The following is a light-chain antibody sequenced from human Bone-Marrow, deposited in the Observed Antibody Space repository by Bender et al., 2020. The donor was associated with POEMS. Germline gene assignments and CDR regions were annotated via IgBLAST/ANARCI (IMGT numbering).Light chain of an antibody. CDR3: SSYTSTSSV. Sequence: QSVLTQPPSVSGAPGQRVTISCTGSSSNIGAGYDVHWYQQFPGTAPKLLIYADNNRPSGVPDRFSGSKSGNTASLTITGLQAEDEADYYCSSYTSTSSVFGGGTKLTVL. CDR1: SSNIGAGYD. V-gene: IGLV1-40*01. CDR2: ADN. J-gene: IGLJ3*02.